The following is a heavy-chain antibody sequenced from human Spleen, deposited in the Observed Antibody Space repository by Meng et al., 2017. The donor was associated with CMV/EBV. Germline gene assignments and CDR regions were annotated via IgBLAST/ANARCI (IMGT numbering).Heavy chain of an antibody. CDR3: ARLISGSIVATINFDS. V-gene: IGHV3-30*04. CDR2: VSYDGTNK. J-gene: IGHJ4*02. Sequence: GGSLRLSCAASGFTFNSYAMHWVRRAPGKGLEWMAVVSYDGTNKFYTDSVKGRFTISRDNSKSTLFLQMNGLRPEDTAVYYCARLISGSIVATINFDSWGQGTLVTVSS. D-gene: IGHD5-12*01. CDR1: GFTFNSYA.